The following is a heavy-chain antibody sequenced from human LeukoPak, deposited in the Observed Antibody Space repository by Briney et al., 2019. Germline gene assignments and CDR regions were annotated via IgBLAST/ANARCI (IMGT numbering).Heavy chain of an antibody. CDR2: INPSGGAT. CDR3: ARETGTTFYDY. V-gene: IGHV1-46*01. CDR1: GYTFTSYY. J-gene: IGHJ4*02. Sequence: GASVKVSCKASGYTFTSYYVHWVRQAPGQGLEWMGLINPSGGATDYAQRFRGRVTMTRDTSTTTVYVELSSLRAEDTAVYYCARETGTTFYDYWGQGTLVTVSS. D-gene: IGHD1-1*01.